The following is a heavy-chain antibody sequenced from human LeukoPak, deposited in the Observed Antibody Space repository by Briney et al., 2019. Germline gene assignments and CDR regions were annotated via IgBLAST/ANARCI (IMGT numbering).Heavy chain of an antibody. CDR3: ARRLEYSSDAFDI. D-gene: IGHD6-6*01. CDR2: IYYSGST. CDR1: GGSISSYY. J-gene: IGHJ3*02. Sequence: PSETLSLTCTVSGGSISSYYWSWIRQPPGKGLEWIGYIYYSGSTNYNPSLKSRVTISVDTSKNQFSLKLSSVTAADTAVYYCARRLEYSSDAFDIWGQGTMVTVSS. V-gene: IGHV4-59*01.